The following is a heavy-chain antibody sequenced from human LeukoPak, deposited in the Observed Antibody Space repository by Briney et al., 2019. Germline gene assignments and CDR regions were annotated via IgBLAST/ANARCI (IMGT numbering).Heavy chain of an antibody. V-gene: IGHV1-69*04. D-gene: IGHD5-12*01. CDR1: GGTFSSYA. CDR3: ARETPTVLRLDY. Sequence: SVKVSCKASGGTFSSYAISWLRQAPGQGLEWMGRIIPILGIANYAQKFQGRVTITADKSTSTAYMELSSLRSEDTAVYYCARETPTVLRLDYWGQGTLVTVSS. J-gene: IGHJ4*02. CDR2: IIPILGIA.